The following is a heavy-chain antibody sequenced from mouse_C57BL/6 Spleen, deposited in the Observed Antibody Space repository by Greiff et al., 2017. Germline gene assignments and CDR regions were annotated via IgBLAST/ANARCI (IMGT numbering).Heavy chain of an antibody. D-gene: IGHD1-1*01. V-gene: IGHV1-7*01. CDR2: INPSSGYT. J-gene: IGHJ3*01. Sequence: QVQLKESGAELAKPGASVKLSCKASGYTFTSYWMHWVKQRPGQGLEWIGYINPSSGYTKYNQKFKDKATLTADKSSSTAYMQLSSLTYEDSAVYYCARSVYGSSSWFAYWGQGTLVTVSA. CDR1: GYTFTSYW. CDR3: ARSVYGSSSWFAY.